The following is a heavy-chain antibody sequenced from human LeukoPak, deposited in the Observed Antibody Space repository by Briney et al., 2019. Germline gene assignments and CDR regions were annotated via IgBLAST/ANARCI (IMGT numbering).Heavy chain of an antibody. J-gene: IGHJ6*02. CDR3: ASSIALYYYGMDV. Sequence: GASVKVSCKASGGTFSSYGISWVRQAPGQGLEWMGWISAYNGNTNYAQKLQGRVTMTTDTSTSTAYMELRSLRSDDTAVYYCASSIALYYYGMDVWGQGTTVTVSS. CDR1: GGTFSSYG. CDR2: ISAYNGNT. D-gene: IGHD2-15*01. V-gene: IGHV1-18*01.